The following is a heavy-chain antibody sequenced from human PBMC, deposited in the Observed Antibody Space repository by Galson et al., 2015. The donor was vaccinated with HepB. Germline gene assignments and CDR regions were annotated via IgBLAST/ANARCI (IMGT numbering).Heavy chain of an antibody. V-gene: IGHV3-21*01. Sequence: SLRLSCAASGFTFSSYSMNWVRQAPGKGLEWVSSISSSSSYIYYADSVKGRFTISRDNAKNSLYLQMNSLRAEDTAVYYCARVNSEQLVLYYFDYWGQGTLVTVSS. CDR3: ARVNSEQLVLYYFDY. D-gene: IGHD6-13*01. J-gene: IGHJ4*02. CDR1: GFTFSSYS. CDR2: ISSSSSYI.